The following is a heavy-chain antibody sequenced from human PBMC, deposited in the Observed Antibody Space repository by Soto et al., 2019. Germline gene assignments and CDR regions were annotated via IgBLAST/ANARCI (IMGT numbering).Heavy chain of an antibody. D-gene: IGHD2-15*01. J-gene: IGHJ4*02. CDR2: INSDGSST. V-gene: IGHV3-74*01. CDR1: GFTFSSYW. CDR3: VRTSVVVAAATREDY. Sequence: EVQLVESGGGLVQPGGSLRLSCEASGFTFSSYWMHWVRQAPGKGLVWVSRINSDGSSTSYADSVKDRFTISRDNAKNMLYLQMNSLRAEDTAVYYCVRTSVVVAAATREDYWGQGTLVTVCS.